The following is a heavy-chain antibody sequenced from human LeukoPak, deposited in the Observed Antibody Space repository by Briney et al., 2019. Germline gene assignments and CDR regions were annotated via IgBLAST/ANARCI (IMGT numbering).Heavy chain of an antibody. J-gene: IGHJ4*02. Sequence: PGGSLRLSCAASGSSFSIYSLNWVRQAPGKGLEWVSSISFAGTYISYAASVKGRFTISRDDAMNSLYLQMDSLRGEDTAVYYCARAKTVAVGTFDYWGQGTLVAVSS. CDR3: ARAKTVAVGTFDY. D-gene: IGHD2-15*01. CDR2: ISFAGTYI. CDR1: GSSFSIYS. V-gene: IGHV3-21*01.